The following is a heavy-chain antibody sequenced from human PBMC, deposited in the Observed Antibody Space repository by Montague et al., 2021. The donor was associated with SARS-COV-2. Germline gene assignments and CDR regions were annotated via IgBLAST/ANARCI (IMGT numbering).Heavy chain of an antibody. CDR3: ARLRRPDGYSYWFGP. Sequence: SETLSLTCTVSGGSISSYYWSWIQQTQGKRLEWIGYIYYGGSTNYSPSFKGRVIVSVDTSHNQFSLRLTSVTAADTAVYYCARLRRPDGYSYWFGPWGQGTLVTVSS. CDR1: GGSISSYY. V-gene: IGHV4-59*08. CDR2: IYYGGST. J-gene: IGHJ5*02. D-gene: IGHD5-24*01.